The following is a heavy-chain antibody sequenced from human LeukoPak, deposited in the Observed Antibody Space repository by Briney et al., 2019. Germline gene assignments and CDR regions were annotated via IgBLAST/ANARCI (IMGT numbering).Heavy chain of an antibody. Sequence: GGSLRLSCAASGFTFDDYAMHWVRQAPGKGLVWVSGISWNSGSIGYADSVKGRFAISRDNAKNSLYLQMHSLRAEDTALYSCAKDSSRDGYSPVLDYWGQGTLVTVSS. V-gene: IGHV3-9*01. CDR2: ISWNSGSI. J-gene: IGHJ4*02. CDR3: AKDSSRDGYSPVLDY. CDR1: GFTFDDYA. D-gene: IGHD5-24*01.